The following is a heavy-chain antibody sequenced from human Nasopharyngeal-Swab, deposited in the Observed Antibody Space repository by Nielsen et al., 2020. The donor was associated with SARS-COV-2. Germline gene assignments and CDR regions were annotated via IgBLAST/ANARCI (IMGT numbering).Heavy chain of an antibody. CDR2: ISSSSSYI. D-gene: IGHD5-12*01. Sequence: GGSLRLSCAPSGSTLSSSTMNWDRQAPGKGLEWVASISSSSSYIYYADSVKGRFTISRDNAKNSLYLQKNSLRAEDTAVYYCARVTGYSGYGCYDYWGQGTLVTVSS. V-gene: IGHV3-21*01. CDR3: ARVTGYSGYGCYDY. CDR1: GSTLSSST. J-gene: IGHJ4*02.